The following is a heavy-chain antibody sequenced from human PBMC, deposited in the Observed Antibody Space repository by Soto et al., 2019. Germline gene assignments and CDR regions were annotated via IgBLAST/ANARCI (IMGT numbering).Heavy chain of an antibody. V-gene: IGHV3-21*01. CDR3: ARDVHPRPDPFGY. Sequence: EVQLVESGGGLIQPGGSLRLSCAASGFTFSSYSMNWVRQAPGKGLEWVSSISSSSSYIYYADSVKGRFTISRDNAKNSLYLQMNSLRAEDTAVYYCARDVHPRPDPFGYWGQGTLVTVSS. CDR2: ISSSSSYI. J-gene: IGHJ4*02. CDR1: GFTFSSYS.